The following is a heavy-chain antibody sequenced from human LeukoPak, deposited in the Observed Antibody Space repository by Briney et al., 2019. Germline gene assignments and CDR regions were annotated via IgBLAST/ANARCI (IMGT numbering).Heavy chain of an antibody. Sequence: GGSLRLSCAASGFTFSNYWMTWVRQAPGKGLEWVAHINQDGSEEHYMDSVKARFTISRDNAKNSLSLQMNSLRAEDTAVYYCAKDKYSYGYDLGDYWGQGTLVTVSS. CDR2: INQDGSEE. CDR3: AKDKYSYGYDLGDY. D-gene: IGHD5-18*01. CDR1: GFTFSNYW. V-gene: IGHV3-7*03. J-gene: IGHJ4*02.